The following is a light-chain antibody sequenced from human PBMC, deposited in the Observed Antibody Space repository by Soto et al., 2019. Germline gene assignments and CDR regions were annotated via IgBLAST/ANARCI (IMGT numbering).Light chain of an antibody. J-gene: IGKJ2*01. CDR1: QSISSW. CDR2: VAS. Sequence: DIQMTQSPSTLSASVGDRVTITCRASQSISSWLAWYQQKPGKAPKLLIYVASSLESGVPSRFSGSGSGTEFTLTISSLQPDDFATYYCQQYNSYSRYTFGQGTKLEIK. V-gene: IGKV1-5*01. CDR3: QQYNSYSRYT.